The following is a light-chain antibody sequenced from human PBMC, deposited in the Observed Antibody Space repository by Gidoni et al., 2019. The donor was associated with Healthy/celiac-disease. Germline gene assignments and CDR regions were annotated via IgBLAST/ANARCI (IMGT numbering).Light chain of an antibody. CDR2: GAS. CDR3: QQYGSSPRYS. J-gene: IGKJ2*03. CDR1: QSVSSSH. Sequence: DIVLTQSPATPSLSPGERATLSCRASQSVSSSHLAWYQQKPGQAPRLLIYGASSRATGIPDRFSGSGSGTDFTLTISRLEPEDFAVYYCQQYGSSPRYSFGQGTKLEIK. V-gene: IGKV3-20*01.